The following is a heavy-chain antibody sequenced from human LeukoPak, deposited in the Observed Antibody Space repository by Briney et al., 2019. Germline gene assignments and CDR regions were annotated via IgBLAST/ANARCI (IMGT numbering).Heavy chain of an antibody. D-gene: IGHD4-17*01. CDR2: INHSGST. Sequence: SETLSLTCAVYGGSFSGYYWSWIRQPPGKGLEWIGEINHSGSTNYNPSLKSRVTISVDTSKNQFSLKLSSVTAADTAVYHCASRGRGLRYPSLTYFDYWGQGTLVTVSS. CDR1: GGSFSGYY. CDR3: ASRGRGLRYPSLTYFDY. V-gene: IGHV4-34*01. J-gene: IGHJ4*02.